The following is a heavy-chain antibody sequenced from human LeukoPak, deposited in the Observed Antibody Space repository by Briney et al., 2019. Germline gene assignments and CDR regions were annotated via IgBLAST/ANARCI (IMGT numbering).Heavy chain of an antibody. V-gene: IGHV1-18*01. CDR1: GYTFTSYG. J-gene: IGHJ4*02. Sequence: ASVKVPCKASGYTFTSYGISWVRQAPGQGLEWMGWISAYNGNTNYAQKLQGRVTMTTDTSTSTAYMELRSLRSDDTAVYYCARDRNHPESFDYWGQGTLVTVSS. CDR2: ISAYNGNT. D-gene: IGHD1-14*01. CDR3: ARDRNHPESFDY.